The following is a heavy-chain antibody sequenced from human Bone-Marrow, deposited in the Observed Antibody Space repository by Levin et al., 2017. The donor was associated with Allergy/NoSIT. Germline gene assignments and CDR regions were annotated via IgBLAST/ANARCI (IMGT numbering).Heavy chain of an antibody. CDR1: GFTFSSYA. CDR2: INGNGHST. J-gene: IGHJ4*02. D-gene: IGHD1-26*01. Sequence: QTGGSLRLSCAASGFTFSSYAMNWVRQAPGKGLEWVSAINGNGHSTYYADSVRGRFTISRDNAKNTLYLQINTLGAEDTAVYWCAKDLGGGSESYFDYWGQGTLVTVSS. CDR3: AKDLGGGSESYFDY. V-gene: IGHV3-23*01.